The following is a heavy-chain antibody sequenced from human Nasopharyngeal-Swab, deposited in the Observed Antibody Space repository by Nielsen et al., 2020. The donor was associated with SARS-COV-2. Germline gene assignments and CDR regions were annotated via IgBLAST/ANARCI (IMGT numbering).Heavy chain of an antibody. Sequence: SETLSLTRTVSGGSISSGSYYWSWIRQPAGKGLEWIGRIYTSGSTNYNPSLKSRVTISVDTSKNQFSLKLSSVTAADTAVYYCARSRDGYNMYAFDIWGQGTMVTVSS. CDR1: GGSISSGSYY. CDR2: IYTSGST. CDR3: ARSRDGYNMYAFDI. D-gene: IGHD5-24*01. J-gene: IGHJ3*02. V-gene: IGHV4-61*02.